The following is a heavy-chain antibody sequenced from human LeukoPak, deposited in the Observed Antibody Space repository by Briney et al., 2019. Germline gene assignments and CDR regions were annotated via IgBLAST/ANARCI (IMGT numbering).Heavy chain of an antibody. D-gene: IGHD3-22*01. CDR1: GFTFSSYG. CDR3: ARGVMYYDSSGYLFDH. Sequence: PGRSLRLSCAASGFTFSSYGMHWVRQAPGKGLEWVAIIWYYGSNKYYADSVKGRFTISRDNSKNALYLQMNSLRAEDTAVYYCARGVMYYDSSGYLFDHWGQGILVTVSS. J-gene: IGHJ4*02. CDR2: IWYYGSNK. V-gene: IGHV3-33*01.